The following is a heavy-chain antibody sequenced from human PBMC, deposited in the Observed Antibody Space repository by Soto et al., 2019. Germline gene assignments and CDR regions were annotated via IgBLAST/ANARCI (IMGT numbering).Heavy chain of an antibody. Sequence: PGESIKISCKGYGETFTDYGRGWVRQKTGKGLELIGLIYPGDSDTRYSPSFQGRVTTSADKSISTAFLQWSSLRASDTAMYYCARHVVGGYSGYDSDYWGQGTLVTVYS. CDR1: GETFTDYG. J-gene: IGHJ4*02. V-gene: IGHV5-51*01. D-gene: IGHD5-12*01. CDR2: IYPGDSDT. CDR3: ARHVVGGYSGYDSDY.